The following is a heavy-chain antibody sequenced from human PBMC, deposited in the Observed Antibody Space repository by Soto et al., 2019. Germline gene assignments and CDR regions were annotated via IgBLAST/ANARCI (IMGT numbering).Heavy chain of an antibody. D-gene: IGHD6-13*01. CDR1: GCTFSSYA. CDR2: IIPIFGTA. Sequence: GASVKVSCKASGCTFSSYAISWVRQAPGQGLEWMGGIIPIFGTANYAQKFQGRVTITADESTSTAYMELSSLRSEDTAVYYCARDLIAAAGTNYYYYYGMDVWGQGTTVTVS. J-gene: IGHJ6*02. V-gene: IGHV1-69*13. CDR3: ARDLIAAAGTNYYYYYGMDV.